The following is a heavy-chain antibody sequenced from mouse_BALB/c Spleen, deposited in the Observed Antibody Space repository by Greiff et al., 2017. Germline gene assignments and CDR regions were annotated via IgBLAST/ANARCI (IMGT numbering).Heavy chain of an antibody. Sequence: VQLQQPGSELVRPGASVKLSCKASGYTFTSYWMHWVKQRPGQGLEWIGRIDPANGNTKYDPKFQGKATITADTSSNTAYLQLSSLTSEDTAVYYCARDDYEGAMDYWGQGTSVTVSS. CDR1: GYTFTSYW. D-gene: IGHD2-4*01. V-gene: IGHV14-1*02. CDR3: ARDDYEGAMDY. CDR2: IDPANGNT. J-gene: IGHJ4*01.